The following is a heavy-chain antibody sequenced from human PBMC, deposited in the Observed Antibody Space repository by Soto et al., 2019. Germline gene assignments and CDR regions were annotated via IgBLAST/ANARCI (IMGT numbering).Heavy chain of an antibody. D-gene: IGHD2-21*01. CDR1: GLNFYAYA. CDR2: INLAGQII. Sequence: EMQVVESGGDLVQPGRSLRLSCAASGLNFYAYAMHWVRQAPGKGLEWVSGINLAGQIIGYADSVKGRFTISRDDAKSSLYLQLTNLGVEDTALYYCAKENDAFGDGNMDVWGKGTTVIVSS. J-gene: IGHJ6*01. CDR3: AKENDAFGDGNMDV. V-gene: IGHV3-9*01.